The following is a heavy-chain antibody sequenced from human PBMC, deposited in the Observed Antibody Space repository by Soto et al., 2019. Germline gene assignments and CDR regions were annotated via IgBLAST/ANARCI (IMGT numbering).Heavy chain of an antibody. Sequence: SETLSLTCTVSGGSISSSSYYWGWIRQPPGKGLEWIGTFYYSGSTYYNPSLKSRVTISVDTSKNQLSLKLSSVTAADTAVYYCARGVDYGDYNFDYWGQGTLVTVSS. CDR1: GGSISSSSYY. CDR2: FYYSGST. CDR3: ARGVDYGDYNFDY. V-gene: IGHV4-39*01. J-gene: IGHJ4*02. D-gene: IGHD4-17*01.